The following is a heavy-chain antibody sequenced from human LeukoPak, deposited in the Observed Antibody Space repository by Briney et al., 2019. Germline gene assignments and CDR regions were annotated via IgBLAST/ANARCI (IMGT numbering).Heavy chain of an antibody. D-gene: IGHD3-16*01. J-gene: IGHJ4*02. CDR3: AKVRVDAYVSPNDY. CDR1: GFTFSSYG. CDR2: ISYDGRNK. V-gene: IGHV3-30*18. Sequence: GGSLRLSCAASGFTFSSYGMHWVRQAPGIGLEWVAIISYDGRNKYYADSVKGRFTISRDNSGNTLYLQMNSLRAEDTALYYCAKVRVDAYVSPNDYWGQGTLVTVSS.